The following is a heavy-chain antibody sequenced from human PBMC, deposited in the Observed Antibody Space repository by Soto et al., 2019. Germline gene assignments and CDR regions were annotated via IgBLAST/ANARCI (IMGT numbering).Heavy chain of an antibody. V-gene: IGHV1-69*01. Sequence: QMEQSGAEVRKPGSSVKVSCKPSGGSLTSYPMAWVRQAPGQGLEWIGGIIPIFGIKNVAQRFQGRVTINADESLTTAYMEMTSLRSDDTAVYYCAKEAGDHWGQGTLVTVSS. D-gene: IGHD3-10*01. CDR2: IIPIFGIK. J-gene: IGHJ4*02. CDR1: GGSLTSYP. CDR3: AKEAGDH.